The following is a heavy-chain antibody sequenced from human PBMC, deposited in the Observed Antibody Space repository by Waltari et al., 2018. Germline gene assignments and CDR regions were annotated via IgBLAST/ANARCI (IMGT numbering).Heavy chain of an antibody. CDR1: GYTFTDYY. CDR2: INPNTGGT. J-gene: IGHJ6*02. V-gene: IGHV1-2*06. D-gene: IGHD5-12*01. CDR3: AREESGFDSSYYYYYYGMDV. Sequence: VHLVQSGAEVKKPGASVKVSCKASGYTFTDYYMHWVRQAPGQGLEWLGRINPNTGGTNYAQKFQGRVTMTRDTSITSAYMELSRLRSDDTAVYYCAREESGFDSSYYYYYYGMDVWGQGTTVTVSS.